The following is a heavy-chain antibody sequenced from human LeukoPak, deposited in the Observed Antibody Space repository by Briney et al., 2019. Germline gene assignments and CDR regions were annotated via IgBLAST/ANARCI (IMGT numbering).Heavy chain of an antibody. D-gene: IGHD4-11*01. CDR2: IWSDGTEK. V-gene: IGHV3-33*06. CDR3: AKDAQRGFDFSNSLES. J-gene: IGHJ4*02. CDR1: GFTFSHYG. Sequence: QPGGSLRLSCATSGFTFSHYGMHWVRQAPGKGLEWVAVIWSDGTEKYYGDSVKGPFTISRDNSKKTVYLQMNGLRVEETAIYYCAKDAQRGFDFSNSLESWGQGTLVTVSS.